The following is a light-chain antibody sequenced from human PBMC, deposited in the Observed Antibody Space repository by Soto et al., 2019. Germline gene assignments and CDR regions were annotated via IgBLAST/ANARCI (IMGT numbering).Light chain of an antibody. J-gene: IGKJ1*01. V-gene: IGKV3-15*01. CDR1: QSVSSN. Sequence: EIVMTQPPATLSVSPGERATLSCRASQSVSSNLAWYQQKPGQAPRLLIYGASTRATGIPARFSASGSGTDFSLTIRRLEPDDFAVYYCLKYGNFWTFGQGTKVDI. CDR2: GAS. CDR3: LKYGNFWT.